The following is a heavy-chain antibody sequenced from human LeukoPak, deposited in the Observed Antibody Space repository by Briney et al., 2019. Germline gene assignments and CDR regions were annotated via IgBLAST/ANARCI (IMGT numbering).Heavy chain of an antibody. CDR2: IYYSGST. CDR3: ARLGYCSGGSCYYFDY. CDR1: GGSISSSSYY. V-gene: IGHV4-39*01. Sequence: SQTLSLTCTVSGGSISSSSYYWGWIRQPPGKGLEWIGSIYYSGSTYYNPTLKSRVTVSVDTSKNQFSLKLSSVTAADTAVYYCARLGYCSGGSCYYFDYWGQGTLVTVSS. J-gene: IGHJ4*02. D-gene: IGHD2-15*01.